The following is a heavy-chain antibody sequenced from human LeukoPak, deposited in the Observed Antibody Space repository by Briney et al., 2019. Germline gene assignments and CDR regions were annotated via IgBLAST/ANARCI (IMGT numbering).Heavy chain of an antibody. J-gene: IGHJ4*02. Sequence: PSQTLSLTCAVSGVSISSGGYSWSWIRQPPGKGLEWIGYIYHSGSTCYNPSLKSRVTISVDRSKNQFSLKLSSVTAADTAVYYCARGVVGATTGAYSFDYWGRGTLVTVSS. CDR3: ARGVVGATTGAYSFDY. V-gene: IGHV4-30-2*01. CDR2: IYHSGST. D-gene: IGHD1-26*01. CDR1: GVSISSGGYS.